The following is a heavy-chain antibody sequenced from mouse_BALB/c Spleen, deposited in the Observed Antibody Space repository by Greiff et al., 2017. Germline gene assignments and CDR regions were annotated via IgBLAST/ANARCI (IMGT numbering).Heavy chain of an antibody. CDR1: GFNIKDTY. CDR3: ARDPNYYGSSYEAWFAY. D-gene: IGHD1-1*01. Sequence: EVQLQESGAELVKPGASVKLSCTASGFNIKDTYMHWVKQRPEQGLEWIGRIDPANGNTKYDPKFQGKATITADTSSNTAYLQLSSLTSEDTAVYYCARDPNYYGSSYEAWFAYWGQGTLVTVSA. V-gene: IGHV14-3*02. CDR2: IDPANGNT. J-gene: IGHJ3*01.